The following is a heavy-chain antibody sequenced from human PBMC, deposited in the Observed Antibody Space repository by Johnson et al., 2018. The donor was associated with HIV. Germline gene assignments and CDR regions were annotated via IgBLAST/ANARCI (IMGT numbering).Heavy chain of an antibody. D-gene: IGHD3-22*01. CDR1: GFTFNKYW. V-gene: IGHV3-7*01. CDR3: ARDPELDYFDNRAFDI. Sequence: EVQLVESGGGLVQPGGSLRLSCAASGFTFNKYWMSWVRQAPGKGLEWVANIKQDGSERYYVDSVKGRFTISRDNAKNSLSLQIDSLRAEDTAVYYGARDPELDYFDNRAFDIWGQGTMVTVSS. CDR2: IKQDGSER. J-gene: IGHJ3*02.